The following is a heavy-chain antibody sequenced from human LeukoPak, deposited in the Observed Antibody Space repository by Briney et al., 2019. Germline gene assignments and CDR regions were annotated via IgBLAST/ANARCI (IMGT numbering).Heavy chain of an antibody. D-gene: IGHD2-15*01. CDR3: AVLCSGGSCYPPGFDY. CDR2: IYSGGST. V-gene: IGHV3-53*01. Sequence: QAGGSLRLSCAASGFTVSSNYMSWVRQAPGKGLEWVSVIYSGGSTYYADSVKGRFTISRGNSKNTLYLQMNSLRAEDTAVYYCAVLCSGGSCYPPGFDYWGQGTLVTVSS. J-gene: IGHJ4*02. CDR1: GFTVSSNY.